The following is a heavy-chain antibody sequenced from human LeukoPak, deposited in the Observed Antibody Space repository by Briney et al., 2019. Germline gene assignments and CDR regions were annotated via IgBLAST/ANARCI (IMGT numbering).Heavy chain of an antibody. Sequence: PGRSLRLSCAASGFTFDDYAMHWVRQAPGKGLEWVSVISSSGDNTYYAGSVKGRFTISRDNSKNTLHLQMNSLRAEDTAVYYCARGTTPSGYGHLDSWGQGILVTVSS. CDR2: ISSSGDNT. CDR3: ARGTTPSGYGHLDS. D-gene: IGHD5-12*01. V-gene: IGHV3-23*01. CDR1: GFTFDDYA. J-gene: IGHJ5*01.